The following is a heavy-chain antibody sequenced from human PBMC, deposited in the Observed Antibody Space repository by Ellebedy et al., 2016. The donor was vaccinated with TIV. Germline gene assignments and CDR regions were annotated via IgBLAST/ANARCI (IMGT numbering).Heavy chain of an antibody. D-gene: IGHD7-27*01. CDR1: GFTFSSYW. J-gene: IGHJ4*02. V-gene: IGHV3-74*01. CDR3: TRDHPLGIENFDY. CDR2: INSDGSST. Sequence: PGGSLRLSCAASGFTFSSYWMHWVRQAPGKGLVWVSRINSDGSSTSYADSVKGRFTISRDNAKNTLYLQMNSLRAEDTAVYYCTRDHPLGIENFDYWGQGTLVTVSS.